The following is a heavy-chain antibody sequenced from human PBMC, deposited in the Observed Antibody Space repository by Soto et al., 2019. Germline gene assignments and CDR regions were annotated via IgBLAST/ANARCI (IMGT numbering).Heavy chain of an antibody. CDR3: AAYYDILTGWYY. CDR1: GFSLSTSGMR. V-gene: IGHV2-70*04. D-gene: IGHD3-9*01. CDR2: IDWDDDK. Sequence: SGPTLVNPTQTLTLTCTFSGFSLSTSGMRVSWIRQPPGKALEWLARIDWDDDKFYSTSLKTRLTISKDTSKNQVVLTMTNMDPVDTATYYCAAYYDILTGWYYWGQGTLVTVSS. J-gene: IGHJ4*02.